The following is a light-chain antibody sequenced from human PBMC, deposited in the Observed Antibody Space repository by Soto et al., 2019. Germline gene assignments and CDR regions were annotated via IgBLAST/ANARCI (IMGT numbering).Light chain of an antibody. CDR1: GSNVGTSY. CDR2: ANN. CDR3: AAWDDSLSGRV. Sequence: QSVLTQPPSASGTPGERVTISCSGSGSNVGTSYVYWYQQLPGTAPKLLIYANNQRPSGVPDRFSGSKSGTSASLAISGLRSEAEADYYCAAWDDSLSGRVFGGGTQLTVL. V-gene: IGLV1-47*01. J-gene: IGLJ3*02.